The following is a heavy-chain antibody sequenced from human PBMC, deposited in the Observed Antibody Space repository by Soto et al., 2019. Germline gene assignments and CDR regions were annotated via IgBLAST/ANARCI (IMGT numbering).Heavy chain of an antibody. V-gene: IGHV4-4*02. Sequence: QVQLQESGPGLVKPSGTLSLTCAVSGGSISSSNWWSWVRQPPGKGLEWIGEIYHSGSTNYNPSLKSRVTISVDKSKNQFSLKLSSVTAADTAGYYCARGQGHGWPYPYYYGMDVWGQGTTVTVSS. CDR3: ARGQGHGWPYPYYYGMDV. CDR2: IYHSGST. CDR1: GGSISSSNW. D-gene: IGHD3-10*01. J-gene: IGHJ6*02.